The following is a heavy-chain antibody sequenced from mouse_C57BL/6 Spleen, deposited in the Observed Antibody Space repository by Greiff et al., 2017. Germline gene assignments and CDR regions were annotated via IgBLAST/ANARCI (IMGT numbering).Heavy chain of an antibody. J-gene: IGHJ2*01. CDR1: GFSLTSYA. D-gene: IGHD2-4*01. V-gene: IGHV2-9-1*01. Sequence: VKLVESGPGLVAPSQSLSITCTVSGFSLTSYAISWVRQPPGKGLEWLGVIWTGGGTNYNSALKSRLSISKDNSKSQVFLKMNSLQTDDTARYYCARNDDYDAYYFDYWGQGTTLTVSS. CDR2: IWTGGGT. CDR3: ARNDDYDAYYFDY.